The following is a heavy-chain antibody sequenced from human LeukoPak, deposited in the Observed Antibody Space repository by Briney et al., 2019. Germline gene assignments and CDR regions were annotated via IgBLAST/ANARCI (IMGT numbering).Heavy chain of an antibody. D-gene: IGHD3-3*01. CDR2: ISGGGSNI. CDR3: ARTPTYGFWSGYTLDV. CDR1: GFTFSTYE. Sequence: PGGSQRLSCAASGFTFSTYEMNWVRQAPGKGLEWVSYISGGGSNIYYADSVKGRFTVSRDDAKNSLYLQMNSLRAEDTAVYYCARTPTYGFWSGYTLDVWGQGTTVTVSS. V-gene: IGHV3-48*03. J-gene: IGHJ6*02.